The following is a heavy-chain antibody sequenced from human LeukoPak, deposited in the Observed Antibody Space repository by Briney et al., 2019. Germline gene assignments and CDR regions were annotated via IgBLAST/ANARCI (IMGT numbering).Heavy chain of an antibody. CDR1: GGSFSGYY. J-gene: IGHJ4*02. CDR3: ARRDSAIAKEEY. CDR2: INHSGST. V-gene: IGHV4-34*01. D-gene: IGHD2-2*02. Sequence: PSETLSLTCAVYGGSFSGYYWSWIRQPPGKGLEWIGEINHSGSTNYNPSLKSRVTISVDTSKNQFSLKLSSVTAADTAVYYCARRDSAIAKEEYWGQGTLVTVSS.